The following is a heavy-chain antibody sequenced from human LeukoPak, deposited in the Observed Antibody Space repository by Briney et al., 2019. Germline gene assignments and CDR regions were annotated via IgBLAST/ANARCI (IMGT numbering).Heavy chain of an antibody. D-gene: IGHD1-26*01. V-gene: IGHV4-38-2*02. J-gene: IGHJ4*02. CDR3: ARGSDVGADYFDY. CDR2: IYHSGST. CDR1: GYSISSGYY. Sequence: SETLSLTCTVSGYSISSGYYWGWIRQPPGKGLEWIGSIYHSGSTYYNPSLKSRVTISVDTSKNQFSLKLSSVTAADTAVYYCARGSDVGADYFDYWGQGTLVTVSS.